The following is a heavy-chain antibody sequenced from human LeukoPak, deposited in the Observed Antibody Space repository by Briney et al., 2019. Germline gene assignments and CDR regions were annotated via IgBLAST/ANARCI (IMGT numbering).Heavy chain of an antibody. Sequence: PGGSLRLSCAASGFTFSSYGMHWVRQAPGKGLEWVAVIWYDGSNKYYADSVKGRFTISRDNSKNTLYLQMNSLRAEDTAVYYCAKGPCGGSCHWHYWGQGTLVTVSS. V-gene: IGHV3-33*06. CDR3: AKGPCGGSCHWHY. D-gene: IGHD2-15*01. J-gene: IGHJ4*02. CDR2: IWYDGSNK. CDR1: GFTFSSYG.